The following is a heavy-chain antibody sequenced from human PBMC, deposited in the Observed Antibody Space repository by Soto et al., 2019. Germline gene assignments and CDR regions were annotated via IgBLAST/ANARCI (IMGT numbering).Heavy chain of an antibody. V-gene: IGHV3-21*01. CDR2: ISSSSSYI. J-gene: IGHJ4*02. D-gene: IGHD2-15*01. CDR3: ARGPFKYCSGGSCYPTFFDY. Sequence: GGSLRLSCAASGFTFSSYSMNWVRQAPGKGLEWVSSISSSSSYIYYADSVKGRFTISRDNAKNSLYLQMNSLRAEDTAVYYCARGPFKYCSGGSCYPTFFDYWGQGTLVTVSS. CDR1: GFTFSSYS.